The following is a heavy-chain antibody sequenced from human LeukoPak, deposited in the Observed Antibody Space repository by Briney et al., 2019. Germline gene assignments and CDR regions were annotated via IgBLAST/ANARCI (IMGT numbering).Heavy chain of an antibody. J-gene: IGHJ5*02. CDR1: GGSFSGHY. CDR3: ARPVPSRLGWFDP. Sequence: PSETLSLTCAVSGGSFSGHYWNWIRQPPGKGLEWIGEINHGGSTYYNPSLKSRVTISVDTSKNQFSLKLSSVTAADTAVYYCARPVPSRLGWFDPWGQGTLVTVSS. CDR2: INHGGST. D-gene: IGHD1-1*01. V-gene: IGHV4-34*01.